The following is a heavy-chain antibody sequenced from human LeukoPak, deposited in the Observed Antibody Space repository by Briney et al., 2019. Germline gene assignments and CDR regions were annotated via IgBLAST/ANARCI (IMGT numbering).Heavy chain of an antibody. D-gene: IGHD6-19*01. Sequence: GASVKVSCKASGYTFTSYGISWVRQAPGQGLEWMGWISAYNGNTNYAQRLQGRVTMTRDTSTSTVYMELSSLRSEDTAVYYCARELAVAGLTYYFDYWGQGTLVTVSS. CDR1: GYTFTSYG. V-gene: IGHV1-18*01. CDR3: ARELAVAGLTYYFDY. CDR2: ISAYNGNT. J-gene: IGHJ4*02.